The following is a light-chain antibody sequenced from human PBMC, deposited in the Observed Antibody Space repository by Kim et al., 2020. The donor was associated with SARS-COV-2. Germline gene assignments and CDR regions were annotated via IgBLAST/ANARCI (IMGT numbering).Light chain of an antibody. V-gene: IGLV2-14*01. J-gene: IGLJ1*01. CDR3: SSYAVTSVV. CDR1: SSDIGNNNY. Sequence: QSALTQPASVSGSPGQSVTISCTATSSDIGNNNYVSWYQHHPGKAPILMIYEVGNRPSGTSNRFSGSKSGNTASLTISGLQPDDEADYYCSSYAVTSVVFGTGTKVTVL. CDR2: EVG.